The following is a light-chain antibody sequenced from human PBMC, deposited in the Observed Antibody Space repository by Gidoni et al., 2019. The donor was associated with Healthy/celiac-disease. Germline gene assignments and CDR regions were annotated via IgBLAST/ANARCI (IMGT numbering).Light chain of an antibody. CDR1: QGISNS. CDR3: QQYYSTPRT. V-gene: IGKV1-NL1*01. CDR2: AAS. Sequence: DIKMTQSPSSLSASVGERVTITCRASQGISNSLAWYQQKPGKAPKLLLYAASRLESGVPSRFSGSGSGTDYTLTISSLQPEDFATYYCQQYYSTPRTFGQGTKVEIK. J-gene: IGKJ1*01.